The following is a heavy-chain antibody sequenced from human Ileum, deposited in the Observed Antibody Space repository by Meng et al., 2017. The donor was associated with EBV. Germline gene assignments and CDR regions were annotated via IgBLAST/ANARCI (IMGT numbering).Heavy chain of an antibody. J-gene: IGHJ5*02. D-gene: IGHD6-13*01. CDR1: GGPINSSSYY. CDR3: ARPIAAAGWFDP. Sequence: LQLQGPGHGMVKPSGTLPLTGPVSGGPINSSSYYWGWIRKPPGKGLEWIGSIYYSGRTYYNPSLKSRVTISVGTSKNQFSLKLSSVTAADTAVYYRARPIAAAGWFDPWGQGTLVTVSS. V-gene: IGHV4-39*01. CDR2: IYYSGRT.